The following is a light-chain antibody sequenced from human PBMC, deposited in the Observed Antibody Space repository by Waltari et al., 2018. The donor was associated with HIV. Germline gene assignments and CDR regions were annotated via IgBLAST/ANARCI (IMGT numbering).Light chain of an antibody. V-gene: IGKV2-28*01. Sequence: VMTQSPVSLPVTHGEPASIPCRSSESLLFSNGYYYLNWYLQRPGQSPQLLIYLGSSRASGVPDRFSGSGSGTDFTLKISRVEAEDVGIYYCMQTLQSVFTFGPGTRVEIK. CDR2: LGS. J-gene: IGKJ3*01. CDR1: ESLLFSNGYYY. CDR3: MQTLQSVFT.